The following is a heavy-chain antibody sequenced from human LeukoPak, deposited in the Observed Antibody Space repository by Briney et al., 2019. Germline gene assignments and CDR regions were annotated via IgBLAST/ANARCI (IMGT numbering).Heavy chain of an antibody. D-gene: IGHD6-13*01. CDR2: IIPIFGTA. Sequence: GASVKVSCKASGYTFTGYYMHWVRQAPGQGLEWMGGIIPIFGTANYAQKFQGRVTIAADESTSTAYMELSSLRSEDTAVYYCARGREAAAGTGNWFDPWGQGTLVTVSS. CDR1: GYTFTGYY. J-gene: IGHJ5*02. V-gene: IGHV1-69*13. CDR3: ARGREAAAGTGNWFDP.